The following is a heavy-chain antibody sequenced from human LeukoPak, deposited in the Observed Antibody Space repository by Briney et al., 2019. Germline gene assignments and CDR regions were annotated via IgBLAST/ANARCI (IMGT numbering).Heavy chain of an antibody. CDR2: IRSKAFGGTT. CDR1: VFTFGDYA. D-gene: IGHD4-11*01. Sequence: QPGRSLRLSCTASVFTFGDYAMSWVRQAPGKGLECVGFIRSKAFGGTTEYAASVKGRFTISRDDPKSIAYLQMNSLKTEDTAVYYCTRAPYSNYGNFDYWGQGTLVTVSS. V-gene: IGHV3-49*04. CDR3: TRAPYSNYGNFDY. J-gene: IGHJ4*02.